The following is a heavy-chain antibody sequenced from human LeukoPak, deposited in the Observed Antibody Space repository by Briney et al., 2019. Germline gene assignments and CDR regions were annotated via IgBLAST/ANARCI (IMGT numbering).Heavy chain of an antibody. V-gene: IGHV4-59*01. J-gene: IGHJ4*02. CDR3: ARVGYSSSY. Sequence: SETLSLTCTVSGGSISSYYWSWIRQPPGEGLEWIGYIYYSGSTDYNPSLKSRVTISVDTSKNQFSLKLSSVTAADTAVYYCARVGYSSSYCGQGTLVTVSS. CDR1: GGSISSYY. D-gene: IGHD6-13*01. CDR2: IYYSGST.